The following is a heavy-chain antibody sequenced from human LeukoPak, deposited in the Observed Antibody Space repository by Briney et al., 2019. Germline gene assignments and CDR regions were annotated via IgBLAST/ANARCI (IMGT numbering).Heavy chain of an antibody. Sequence: PSETLSLTCTVSGGSISSYYWSWIRQPAGKGLEWIGRIYTSGSTNYNPSPKSRVTMSVDTSKNQFSLKLSSVTAADTAVYYCAREGAYYDFWSGYYTLRMCDYWGQGTLVTVSS. V-gene: IGHV4-4*07. CDR2: IYTSGST. J-gene: IGHJ4*02. CDR1: GGSISSYY. D-gene: IGHD3-3*01. CDR3: AREGAYYDFWSGYYTLRMCDY.